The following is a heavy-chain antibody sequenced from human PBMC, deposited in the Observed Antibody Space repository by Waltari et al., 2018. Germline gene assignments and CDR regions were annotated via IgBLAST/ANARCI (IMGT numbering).Heavy chain of an antibody. CDR3: ARSGLVSAFDY. Sequence: EVQLVESGGGLVQPGGSLRLSCVASGFDFHGYWMGWFRQGPGKSLEWVANINDDGTKEFYVESLKGRVTISRDNAKNSVYLQTTSLRAEDTALYYCARSGLVSAFDYWGQGSLVTVAS. J-gene: IGHJ4*02. D-gene: IGHD3-9*01. V-gene: IGHV3-7*01. CDR1: GFDFHGYW. CDR2: INDDGTKE.